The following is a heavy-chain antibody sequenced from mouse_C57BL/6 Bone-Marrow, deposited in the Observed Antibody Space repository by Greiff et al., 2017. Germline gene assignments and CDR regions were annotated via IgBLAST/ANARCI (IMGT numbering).Heavy chain of an antibody. CDR3: AIPLYYYGSPVDY. Sequence: VQLVESGAELARPGASVKLSCKASGYTFTSYGISWVKQRTGQGLEWIGEIYPRSGNTYYNEKFKGKATLTADKSSSTAYMELRSLTSEDSAVYFCAIPLYYYGSPVDYWGQGTTLTVSS. J-gene: IGHJ2*01. CDR1: GYTFTSYG. CDR2: IYPRSGNT. V-gene: IGHV1-81*01. D-gene: IGHD1-1*01.